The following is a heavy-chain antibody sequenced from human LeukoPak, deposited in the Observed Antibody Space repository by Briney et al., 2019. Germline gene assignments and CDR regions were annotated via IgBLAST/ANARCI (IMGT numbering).Heavy chain of an antibody. Sequence: ASVKVSCKASGYTFTVYYMHWVRQAPGQGLEWMGWINPNSGGTNYAQKFQGRVTMTRDTSISTAYMELSRLRSDDTAVYYCASMGIAAAGTYYYYYGMDVWGQGTTVTVSS. J-gene: IGHJ6*02. CDR2: INPNSGGT. CDR1: GYTFTVYY. V-gene: IGHV1-2*02. D-gene: IGHD6-13*01. CDR3: ASMGIAAAGTYYYYYGMDV.